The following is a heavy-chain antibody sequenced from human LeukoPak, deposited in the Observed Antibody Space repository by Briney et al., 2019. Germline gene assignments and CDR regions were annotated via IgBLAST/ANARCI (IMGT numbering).Heavy chain of an antibody. CDR1: GFTVNSNY. CDR3: ARLTPAAGRLYFVD. D-gene: IGHD6-13*01. J-gene: IGHJ4*02. CDR2: LYNTGNT. V-gene: IGHV3-53*01. Sequence: GGSLGLSCAASGFTVNSNYLSWARQAPGKGLEWVSTLYNTGNTYYANSVKGRFSISRDNSKNTLFLQMNSLRAEDTAVYYCARLTPAAGRLYFVDWGPGTLVTVSS.